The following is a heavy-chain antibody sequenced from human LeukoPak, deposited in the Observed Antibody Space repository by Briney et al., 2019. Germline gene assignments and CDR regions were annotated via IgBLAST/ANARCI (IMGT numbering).Heavy chain of an antibody. CDR3: AKARGSSVYEQFDY. CDR2: ISTSGRAT. Sequence: GGSLRLSCAASGFXFSTYAMTWVRQAPEKGLQWVSTISTSGRATYYADSVEGRFTISRDNSKNTLYLQMNCLRADDTAVYYCAKARGSSVYEQFDYWGQGTQVTVSP. V-gene: IGHV3-23*01. CDR1: GFXFSTYA. J-gene: IGHJ4*02. D-gene: IGHD5/OR15-5a*01.